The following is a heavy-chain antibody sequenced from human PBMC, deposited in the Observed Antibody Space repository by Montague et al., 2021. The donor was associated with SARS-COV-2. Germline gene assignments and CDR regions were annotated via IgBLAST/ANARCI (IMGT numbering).Heavy chain of an antibody. Sequence: SLRLSCAASGFTFSSYAMHWVRQAPGKGLEWVAVISYDGSNKYYADSVKGRFTISRDNSKNTLYLQMNSLRAEDTAEYYCARSAWGGYRDAFDIWGQGTMVTVSS. CDR3: ARSAWGGYRDAFDI. J-gene: IGHJ3*02. V-gene: IGHV3-30-3*01. CDR2: ISYDGSNK. D-gene: IGHD3-16*02. CDR1: GFTFSSYA.